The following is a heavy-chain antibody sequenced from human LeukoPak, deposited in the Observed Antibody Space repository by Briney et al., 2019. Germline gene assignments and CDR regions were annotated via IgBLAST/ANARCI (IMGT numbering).Heavy chain of an antibody. Sequence: PSETLSLTCTVSGGSISSYYWSWIRQPPGKGLEWIGYIYYIGSTNYNPSLKSRVTISVDTSKNQFSLKLSSVTAADTAVYYCARDLNSGGLAGGDIWGQGTMVTVSS. D-gene: IGHD6-19*01. J-gene: IGHJ3*02. V-gene: IGHV4-59*01. CDR1: GGSISSYY. CDR2: IYYIGST. CDR3: ARDLNSGGLAGGDI.